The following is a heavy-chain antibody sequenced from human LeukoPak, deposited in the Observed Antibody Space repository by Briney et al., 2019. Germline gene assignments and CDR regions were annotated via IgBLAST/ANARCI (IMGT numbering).Heavy chain of an antibody. CDR1: GGSISSGSYY. Sequence: PSETLSLTCTVSGGSISSGSYYWSWIRQPAGKGLEWIGRIYTSGSTNYNPSLKSRVTISVDTSKNQFSLKLSSVTAADTAVYYCARDGYSYGHNYFDYWGQGTLVTVSS. CDR2: IYTSGST. CDR3: ARDGYSYGHNYFDY. V-gene: IGHV4-61*02. D-gene: IGHD5-18*01. J-gene: IGHJ4*02.